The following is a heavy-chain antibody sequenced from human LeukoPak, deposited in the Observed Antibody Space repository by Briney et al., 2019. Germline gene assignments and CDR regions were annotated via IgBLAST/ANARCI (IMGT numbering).Heavy chain of an antibody. CDR1: GFTFSTHW. CDR3: VRDQGYCTSASCRGDAFDV. CDR2: IKEDGSEK. D-gene: IGHD2-2*01. J-gene: IGHJ3*01. V-gene: IGHV3-7*01. Sequence: GGSLRLSCAASGFTFSTHWMSWVRQAPGRGLEWVAKIKEDGSEKYYVDSVKGRFTISRDNAKNSLSLQMHSLRDEDTAVYYCVRDQGYCTSASCRGDAFDVWGQGSMVSVSS.